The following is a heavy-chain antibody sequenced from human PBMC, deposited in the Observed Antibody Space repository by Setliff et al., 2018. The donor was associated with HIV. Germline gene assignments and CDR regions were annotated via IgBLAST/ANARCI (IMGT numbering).Heavy chain of an antibody. CDR2: VYYSGST. J-gene: IGHJ4*02. CDR3: ARQGNWEFDY. V-gene: IGHV4-39*01. CDR1: GGSISSNSYY. Sequence: SETLSLTCTVSGGSISSNSYYWGWIRQPPGKGLEWIGTVYYSGSTYYNPSLKSRVTISVDTSENQFSLKLSSVTAADTALYYCARQGNWEFDYWGQGTLVTVSS. D-gene: IGHD7-27*01.